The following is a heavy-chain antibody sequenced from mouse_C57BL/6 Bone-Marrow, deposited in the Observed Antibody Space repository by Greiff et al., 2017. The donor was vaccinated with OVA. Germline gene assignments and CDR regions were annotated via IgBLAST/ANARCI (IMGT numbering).Heavy chain of an antibody. Sequence: QVQLQQPGAELVMPGASVKLSCKASGYTFTSYWMHWVKQRPGQGLEWIGEIDPSDSYTNYNQKFKGKATLTVDKSSSTAYMQLSSLTSEDSAVYYCAPYDYGSYYWGQGTTLTVSS. CDR1: GYTFTSYW. CDR3: APYDYGSYY. V-gene: IGHV1-69*01. J-gene: IGHJ2*01. CDR2: IDPSDSYT. D-gene: IGHD1-1*01.